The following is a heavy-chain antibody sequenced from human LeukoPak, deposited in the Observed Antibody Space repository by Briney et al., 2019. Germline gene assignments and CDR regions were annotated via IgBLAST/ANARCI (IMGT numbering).Heavy chain of an antibody. CDR2: IWYDGSNK. V-gene: IGHV3-33*01. D-gene: IGHD3-16*01. CDR3: ARGGPEWPLDY. J-gene: IGHJ4*02. CDR1: GFSFSSYG. Sequence: GRSLRLSCAASGFSFSSYGMLWVRQAPGKGLEWVAVIWYDGSNKYYADSVKGRFTISRDNSNNTLYLQMNSLRVEDTAVYYCARGGPEWPLDYWGQGTLVTVSS.